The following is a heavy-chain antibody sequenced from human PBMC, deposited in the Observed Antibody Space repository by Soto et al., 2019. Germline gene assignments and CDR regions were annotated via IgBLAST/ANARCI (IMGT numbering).Heavy chain of an antibody. Sequence: SETRSLTCTVSGGSISSSRYYWGWIRQPPGKGLEWIGSIYYSGSTYYNPSLKSRVTISVDTSKNQFSLKLSAVTAADPAVYYCALSGDFDPDWFDPWGQGTLVNVSS. J-gene: IGHJ5*02. CDR1: GGSISSSRYY. CDR3: ALSGDFDPDWFDP. V-gene: IGHV4-39*01. CDR2: IYYSGST. D-gene: IGHD3-9*01.